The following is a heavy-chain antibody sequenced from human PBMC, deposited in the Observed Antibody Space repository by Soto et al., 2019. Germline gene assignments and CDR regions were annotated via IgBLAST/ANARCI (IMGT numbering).Heavy chain of an antibody. CDR1: GFTFSNAW. J-gene: IGHJ4*02. CDR3: ATGQYFDF. Sequence: GGSLRLSCVGSGFTFSNAWMSGVRQAPVKGLEWVGRIKSIYNGGTIEYAAPVKGRFIITRDDSRATVFLQMNSLKTEDTAVYYCATGQYFDFWGQGTQVTVSS. V-gene: IGHV3-15*01. CDR2: IKSIYNGGTI.